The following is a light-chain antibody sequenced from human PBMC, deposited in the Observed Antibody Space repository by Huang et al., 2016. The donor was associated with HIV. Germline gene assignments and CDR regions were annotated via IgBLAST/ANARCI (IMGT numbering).Light chain of an antibody. CDR2: GAS. J-gene: IGKJ1*01. Sequence: DIQMTQSPSSLSASIGDRVTIPCRASQSISSHLNGYQQKPGKAPKLLVYGASKLQTGGQSRFSGGGSGTDFPLAISSLQPEDFATYYCQQSYDARTFGQGTKVEI. CDR3: QQSYDART. CDR1: QSISSH. V-gene: IGKV1-39*01.